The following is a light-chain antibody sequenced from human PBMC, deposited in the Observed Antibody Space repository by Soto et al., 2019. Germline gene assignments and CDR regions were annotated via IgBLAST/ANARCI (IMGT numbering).Light chain of an antibody. Sequence: QSVLTQPPSASGTPGQRVTISCSGSSSNIGGNTVNWYQQLPGTAPKLLMYTNNQRPSGVPDRFSGSKSGTSASLAISGLQSEDEADYSCAAWDDSLNGVVFGGGTKLTVL. CDR1: SSNIGGNT. CDR3: AAWDDSLNGVV. CDR2: TNN. J-gene: IGLJ2*01. V-gene: IGLV1-44*01.